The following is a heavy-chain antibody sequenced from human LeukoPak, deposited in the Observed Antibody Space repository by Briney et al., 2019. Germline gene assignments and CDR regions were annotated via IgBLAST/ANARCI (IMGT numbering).Heavy chain of an antibody. D-gene: IGHD3-9*01. CDR3: ASGPSYYDILTGYYPSDAFDI. CDR2: INHGGST. Sequence: PSETLSLTCAVYGGSFSGDFWSWIRQSPGKGLEWIGEINHGGSTTYNPSLQSRVTMSVDTSTNQISLKMTSVTAADTAVYYCASGPSYYDILTGYYPSDAFDIWGQGTMVTVSS. CDR1: GGSFSGDF. J-gene: IGHJ3*02. V-gene: IGHV4-34*01.